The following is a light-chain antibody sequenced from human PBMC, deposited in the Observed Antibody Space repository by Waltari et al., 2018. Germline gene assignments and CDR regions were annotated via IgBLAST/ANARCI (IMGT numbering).Light chain of an antibody. Sequence: DIVLTQTPGTLSFSPGERATLACWASQIVTSNCFGLYQPKPGQDPRLLIDGASSRATGIPDRFSGSGSGTGFTLTISRLEPEYFAVYYCQQYGSSPWTFGQGTKVEIK. CDR2: GAS. CDR1: QIVTSNC. V-gene: IGKV3-20*01. J-gene: IGKJ1*01. CDR3: QQYGSSPWT.